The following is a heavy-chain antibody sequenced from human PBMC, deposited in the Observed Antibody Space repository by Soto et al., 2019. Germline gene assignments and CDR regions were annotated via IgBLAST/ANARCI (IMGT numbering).Heavy chain of an antibody. Sequence: TLSLTCTVSGGSISSSSYYWGWIRQPPGKGLEWIGSIYYSGSTYYNPSLKSRVTMSVDTSKNQFSLKLSSVTAADTAVYYCASPRYSSSVYSYNWFDPWGQGTLVTVSS. J-gene: IGHJ5*02. V-gene: IGHV4-39*01. CDR1: GGSISSSSYY. CDR3: ASPRYSSSVYSYNWFDP. CDR2: IYYSGST. D-gene: IGHD6-6*01.